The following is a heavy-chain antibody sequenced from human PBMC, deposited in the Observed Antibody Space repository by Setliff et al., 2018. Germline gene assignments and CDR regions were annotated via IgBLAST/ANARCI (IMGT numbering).Heavy chain of an antibody. Sequence: SETLSLTCTVSGGSISSASYYWSWIRQPAGKGLEWIGRVYSNVGTNFNPSLKSRVTMSVDASKNQISLKLMSVTAADTAVYYCASRNSDGGPEYFQHWGQGALVTVSS. D-gene: IGHD1-26*01. CDR3: ASRNSDGGPEYFQH. CDR1: GGSISSASYY. CDR2: VYSNVGT. J-gene: IGHJ1*01. V-gene: IGHV4-61*02.